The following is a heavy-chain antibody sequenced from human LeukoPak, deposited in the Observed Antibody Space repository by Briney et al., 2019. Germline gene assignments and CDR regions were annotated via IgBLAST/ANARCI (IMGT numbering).Heavy chain of an antibody. V-gene: IGHV3-30-3*01. CDR2: ISYDGSNK. Sequence: PGGSLRLSCEGSGFTFSHAWMNWVRQAPGKGLEWVAVISYDGSNKYYADSVKGRFTISRDNSKNTLYLQMNSLRAEDTAVYYCARGDYYDSSGYYLDYWGQGTLVTVSS. D-gene: IGHD3-22*01. J-gene: IGHJ4*02. CDR3: ARGDYYDSSGYYLDY. CDR1: GFTFSHAW.